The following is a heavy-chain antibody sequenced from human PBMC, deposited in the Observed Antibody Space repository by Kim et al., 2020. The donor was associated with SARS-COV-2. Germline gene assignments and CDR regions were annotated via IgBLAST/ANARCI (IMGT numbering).Heavy chain of an antibody. CDR2: VYHTGNT. D-gene: IGHD3-10*01. J-gene: IGHJ6*02. V-gene: IGHV4-39*01. CDR3: ARQGDGSGSYYLSPYYYYGMDV. Sequence: SQTLSLTCTVSGGSIRSSGYYWGWIRQPPGKGLEWIGSVYHTGNTYYNPSLKSRVTISADTSKNQFSLKLTSVTAADTAVYYCARQGDGSGSYYLSPYYYYGMDVWGPGTTVTVSS. CDR1: GGSIRSSGYY.